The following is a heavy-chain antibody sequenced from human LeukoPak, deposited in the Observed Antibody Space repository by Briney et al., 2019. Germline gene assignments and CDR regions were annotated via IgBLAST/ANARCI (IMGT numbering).Heavy chain of an antibody. Sequence: GGSLRLSCAASGFTFSGSAMHWVRQASGKGLDWVGRIRSKANSYATAYAASVKGRFTISRDDSKNTAYLQMNSLKTEDTAVYYCTRHAVGASGYWGQGTLVTVSS. J-gene: IGHJ4*02. V-gene: IGHV3-73*01. CDR3: TRHAVGASGY. CDR2: IRSKANSYAT. CDR1: GFTFSGSA. D-gene: IGHD1-26*01.